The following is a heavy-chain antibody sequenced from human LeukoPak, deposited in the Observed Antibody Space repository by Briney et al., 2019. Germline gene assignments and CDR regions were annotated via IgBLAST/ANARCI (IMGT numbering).Heavy chain of an antibody. CDR2: IYASGST. V-gene: IGHV4-4*07. J-gene: IGHJ6*03. CDR3: ARDWGVSARPGYMDV. CDR1: GGSISNYY. Sequence: KPSETLSLTCTVSGGSISNYYWSWIRQPAGKGLEWIGRIYASGSTRYNPSLKSRVTISVDTSKNQFSLRLSSVTAADTAVYYCARDWGVSARPGYMDVWGKGTTVTVSS. D-gene: IGHD6-6*01.